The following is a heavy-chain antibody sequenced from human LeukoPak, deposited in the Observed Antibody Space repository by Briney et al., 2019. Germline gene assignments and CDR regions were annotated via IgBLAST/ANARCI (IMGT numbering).Heavy chain of an antibody. J-gene: IGHJ4*02. CDR3: ARQRGGSYYGDTYYFDY. V-gene: IGHV4-59*08. D-gene: IGHD1-26*01. Sequence: PSETLSLTCTVSGGSISSYYWSWIRQPPGKGLEWIGYIYYSGNTKYNPSLESRVTISLDTPKNQFSLKLSSVTAADTAMYYCARQRGGSYYGDTYYFDYWGQGILVTVSS. CDR1: GGSISSYY. CDR2: IYYSGNT.